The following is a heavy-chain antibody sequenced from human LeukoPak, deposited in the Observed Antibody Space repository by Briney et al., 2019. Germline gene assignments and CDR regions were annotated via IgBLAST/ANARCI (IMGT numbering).Heavy chain of an antibody. J-gene: IGHJ5*02. CDR2: ISSSSSYI. Sequence: PGGSLRLSCAASGFTFSSYSMNWVRQAPGKGLEWVSSISSSSSYIYYADSVKGRFTISRDNAKNSLYLQMNSLRAEDTAVYYCARDWFISGWTRGWFDPWGQGTLVTVSS. CDR1: GFTFSSYS. D-gene: IGHD6-19*01. V-gene: IGHV3-21*01. CDR3: ARDWFISGWTRGWFDP.